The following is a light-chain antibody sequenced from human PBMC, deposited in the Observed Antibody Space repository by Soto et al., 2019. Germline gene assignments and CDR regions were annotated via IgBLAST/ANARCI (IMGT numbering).Light chain of an antibody. Sequence: EIVLTQSPATLSLSPGERATLSCRASQSVSSYLAWYQQKPGQAPRLLIYGASNRATGIPARFSGSGSGTDFTLTISILEPEDFAVYYCHHRGKWPRTFVQGTELEIK. CDR1: QSVSSY. V-gene: IGKV3-11*01. CDR3: HHRGKWPRT. CDR2: GAS. J-gene: IGKJ2*01.